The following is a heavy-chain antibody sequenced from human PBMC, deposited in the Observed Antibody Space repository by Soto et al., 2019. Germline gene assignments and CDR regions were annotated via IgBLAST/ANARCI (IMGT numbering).Heavy chain of an antibody. CDR2: IVVGSGST. CDR1: GFTFTSST. J-gene: IGHJ6*02. V-gene: IGHV1-58*01. D-gene: IGHD6-13*01. CDR3: ASYREQLVLYSMDV. Sequence: ASVKVSCKASGFTFTSSTVQWVRQARGQRLEWVGWIVVGSGSTNYAQKFQERVTITRDMSTSTAYMELSSLRSDDTAVYYCASYREQLVLYSMDVWGQGTTVTVSS.